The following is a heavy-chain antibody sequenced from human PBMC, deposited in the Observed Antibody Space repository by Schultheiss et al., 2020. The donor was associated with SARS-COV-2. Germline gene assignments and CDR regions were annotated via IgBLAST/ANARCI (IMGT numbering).Heavy chain of an antibody. D-gene: IGHD6-13*01. J-gene: IGHJ6*02. V-gene: IGHV3-30-3*01. CDR2: ISYDGSNK. CDR1: GFTFSSYA. Sequence: GSLRLSCAASGFTFSSYAMHWVRQAPGKGLEWVAVISYDGSNKYYADSVKGRFTISRDNSKNTLYLQMNSLRAEDTAVYYCARDCQYSSSWYNGDYYYYYGMDVWGQGTTVTVSS. CDR3: ARDCQYSSSWYNGDYYYYYGMDV.